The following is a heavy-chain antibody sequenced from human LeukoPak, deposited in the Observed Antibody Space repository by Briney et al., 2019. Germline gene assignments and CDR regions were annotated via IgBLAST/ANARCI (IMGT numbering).Heavy chain of an antibody. D-gene: IGHD4-17*01. CDR2: ISSSGSTI. V-gene: IGHV3-48*03. J-gene: IGHJ6*02. CDR3: ARDGDYAYGMDV. CDR1: GFTFCSYE. Sequence: GGSLRLSCAASGFTFCSYEMNWVRQAPGKGLGWVSYISSSGSTIYYADSVKGPFTISRDNAKNSLYLQMNSLRAEDTAVYYCARDGDYAYGMDVWGQGTTVTVSS.